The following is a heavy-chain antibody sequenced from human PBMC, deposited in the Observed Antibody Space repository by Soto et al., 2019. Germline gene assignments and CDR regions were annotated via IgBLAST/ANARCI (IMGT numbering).Heavy chain of an antibody. CDR1: GFSLSTNAVG. D-gene: IGHD2-15*01. Sequence: SGPTLVNPTQTLTLTCTFSGFSLSTNAVGVGWIRQPPGKALEWLALIYWDDDKRYSPSLKSRLTITKDTSKNQVVLTMTNVDPVDTATYYCTHIGGSWPSTSYYFDYWGQGTLVTVSS. V-gene: IGHV2-5*02. J-gene: IGHJ4*02. CDR2: IYWDDDK. CDR3: THIGGSWPSTSYYFDY.